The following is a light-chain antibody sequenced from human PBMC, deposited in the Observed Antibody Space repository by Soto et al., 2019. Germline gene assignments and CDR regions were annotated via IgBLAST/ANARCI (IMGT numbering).Light chain of an antibody. J-gene: IGLJ1*01. V-gene: IGLV2-23*02. CDR2: EVT. Sequence: QSALTQPASVSGSPGQSITISCTGTSSDVGIYDLVSWYKHHPGRAPQLIIYEVTKRPSGVSNRFSGSKSGNTASLTISGLQAEDEADYYCCSYAGSSTFVFGTVTKLTVL. CDR1: SSDVGIYDL. CDR3: CSYAGSSTFV.